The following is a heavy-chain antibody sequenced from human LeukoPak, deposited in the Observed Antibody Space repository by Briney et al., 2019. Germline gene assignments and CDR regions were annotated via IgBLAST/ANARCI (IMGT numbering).Heavy chain of an antibody. CDR3: ARLYCSSASCYTGSSYYFDY. Sequence: GESLKISCKGPGYSFTNYWIAWVRQMPGKRLEWMGIIYPGDSDTRYSPSFQGQVTISVDKSISTAYLQWSSLRASDIAMYYCARLYCSSASCYTGSSYYFDYWGQGTLVTVSS. J-gene: IGHJ4*02. V-gene: IGHV5-51*01. CDR1: GYSFTNYW. D-gene: IGHD2-2*02. CDR2: IYPGDSDT.